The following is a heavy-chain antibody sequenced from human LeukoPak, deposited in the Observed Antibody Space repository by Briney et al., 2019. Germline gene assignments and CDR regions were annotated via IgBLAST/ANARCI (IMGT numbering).Heavy chain of an antibody. CDR3: AKDPGYYDILTGYFYYYYMDV. D-gene: IGHD3-9*01. CDR2: LYTGGGT. CDR1: GFTFSSYW. V-gene: IGHV3-66*02. Sequence: GGSLRLSCAASGFTFSSYWMHWVRQAPGKGLEWVSVLYTGGGTDHADSVKGRFTISRDNSKNTLYLQMNSLRAEDTAVYYCAKDPGYYDILTGYFYYYYMDVWGKGTTVTISS. J-gene: IGHJ6*03.